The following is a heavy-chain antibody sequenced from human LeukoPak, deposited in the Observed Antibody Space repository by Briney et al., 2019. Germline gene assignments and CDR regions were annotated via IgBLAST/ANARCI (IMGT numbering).Heavy chain of an antibody. Sequence: ASVKVSCKASGYTFTGYYMHWVRQAPGQGLEWMGWISAYNGNTNYAQKLQGRVTMATDTSTSTAYMELRSLRSDDTAVYYCAGSSGWSRPIDWGQGTMVTVSS. V-gene: IGHV1-18*04. D-gene: IGHD6-19*01. CDR3: AGSSGWSRPID. CDR2: ISAYNGNT. CDR1: GYTFTGYY. J-gene: IGHJ3*01.